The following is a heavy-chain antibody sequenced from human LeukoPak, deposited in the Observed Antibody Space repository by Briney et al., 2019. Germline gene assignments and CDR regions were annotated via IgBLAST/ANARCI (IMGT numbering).Heavy chain of an antibody. CDR1: GYTFISYG. D-gene: IGHD3-9*01. CDR2: ISAYNGNT. J-gene: IGHJ5*02. V-gene: IGHV1-18*01. Sequence: ASVKVSCKASGYTFISYGISWVRQAPGQGLEWMGWISAYNGNTNYAQKLQGRVTMTTDTSTSTAYMELRSLRSDDTAVYYCARATYDILTGRNWFDPWGQGTLVTVSS. CDR3: ARATYDILTGRNWFDP.